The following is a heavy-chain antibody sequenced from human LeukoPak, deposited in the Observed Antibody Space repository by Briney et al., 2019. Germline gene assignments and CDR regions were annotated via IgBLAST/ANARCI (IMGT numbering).Heavy chain of an antibody. Sequence: GASANVSCKASGYTFTSYAMNWVRQAPGQGLEWMGWINTNTENPAYAQGFTGRFVFSLDTSVSTAYLQINSLKTEDTAVYYCARMGYCTRATCGGAFDFWGQGTLVTVSS. CDR1: GYTFTSYA. CDR2: INTNTENP. D-gene: IGHD2-8*01. V-gene: IGHV7-4-1*02. CDR3: ARMGYCTRATCGGAFDF. J-gene: IGHJ4*02.